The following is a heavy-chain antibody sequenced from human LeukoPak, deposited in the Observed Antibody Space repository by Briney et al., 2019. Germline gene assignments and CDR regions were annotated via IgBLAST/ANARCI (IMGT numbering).Heavy chain of an antibody. CDR3: ARDAYDYVWRQSYYMDV. J-gene: IGHJ6*03. Sequence: GASAKVSCKASGYTFTSYGISWVRQAPGQGLEWMGWISAYNGNTNYAQKLQGRVTMTTDTSTSTAYMELRSLRSDDTAVYYCARDAYDYVWRQSYYMDVWGKGTTVTVSS. V-gene: IGHV1-18*01. CDR2: ISAYNGNT. CDR1: GYTFTSYG. D-gene: IGHD3-16*01.